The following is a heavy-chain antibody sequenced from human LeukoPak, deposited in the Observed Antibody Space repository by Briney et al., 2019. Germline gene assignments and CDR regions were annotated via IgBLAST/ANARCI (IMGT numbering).Heavy chain of an antibody. CDR1: GLTFSSYS. CDR3: ANHYSSGWYLLADY. V-gene: IGHV3-23*01. J-gene: IGHJ4*02. CDR2: ISASGSST. D-gene: IGHD6-19*01. Sequence: GGSLRLSCAASGLTFSSYSMSWVRRAPGKGLYWVSGISASGSSTYYADSVKGRFTISRDNSKNTLFLQMNSLRAEDTAVYYCANHYSSGWYLLADYWGQGTLVTVSS.